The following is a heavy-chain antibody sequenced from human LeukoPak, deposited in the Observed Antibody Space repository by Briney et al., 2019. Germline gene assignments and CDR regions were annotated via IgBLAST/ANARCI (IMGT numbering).Heavy chain of an antibody. CDR2: IYYSGSS. Sequence: LRLSCAASGFTFSSYEMNWVRQAPGKGLEWIGSIYYSGSSFDNPALKSRVTISVDTSKNQFSLKLSSVTAADTAVYYCARHRSGWLQSSFDYWGQGTLVTVSS. D-gene: IGHD5-24*01. J-gene: IGHJ4*02. V-gene: IGHV4-39*01. CDR3: ARHRSGWLQSSFDY. CDR1: GFTFSSYE.